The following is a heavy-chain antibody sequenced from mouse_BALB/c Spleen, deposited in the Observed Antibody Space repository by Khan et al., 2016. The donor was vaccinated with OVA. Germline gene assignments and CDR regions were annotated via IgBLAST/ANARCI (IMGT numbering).Heavy chain of an antibody. CDR1: GYTFTDYA. CDR2: ISTYSGNT. V-gene: IGHV1S137*01. D-gene: IGHD2-3*01. J-gene: IGHJ2*01. CDR3: TRPAYDGYHDY. Sequence: QVQLKESGPELVRPGVSVKISCKGSGYTFTDYAMHWVKQSHAKSLEWIGLISTYSGNTNYKQKFKGKATMTVDKSSSTAYMELARWTSEDSAIYYCTRPAYDGYHDYWGQGTTLTVSS.